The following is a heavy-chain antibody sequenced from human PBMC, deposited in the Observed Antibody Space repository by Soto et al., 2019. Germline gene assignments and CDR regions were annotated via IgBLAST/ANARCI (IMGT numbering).Heavy chain of an antibody. D-gene: IGHD3-22*01. CDR1: GFTFSSYA. CDR2: ISYDGSNR. V-gene: IGHV3-30-3*01. J-gene: IGHJ3*01. Sequence: GGSLRLSCAASGFTFSSYAMHWVRQDPGKGLEWVAVISYDGSNRYYSDSVKGRLTISRDNSKNTLYLQMNSLRAEDTAVYHCAKARPSGGYYYVEAFDVWGQGTMVTVSS. CDR3: AKARPSGGYYYVEAFDV.